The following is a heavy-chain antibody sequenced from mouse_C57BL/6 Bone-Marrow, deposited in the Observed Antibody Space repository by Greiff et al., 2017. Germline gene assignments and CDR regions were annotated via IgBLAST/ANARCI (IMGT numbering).Heavy chain of an antibody. CDR2: ISNGGGSP. CDR1: GFTFTDYY. J-gene: IGHJ3*01. V-gene: IGHV5-12*01. Sequence: EVKLMASGGGLVQPGGSLKLSCAASGFTFTDYYMHWVRQTPEKRLEWVAYISNGGGSPYYPATVKGRSTISRATAKNTPYLQMSRLKSEDTAMYYCACLICYGNSVWFAYWGQGTLVTVSA. D-gene: IGHD2-1*01. CDR3: ACLICYGNSVWFAY.